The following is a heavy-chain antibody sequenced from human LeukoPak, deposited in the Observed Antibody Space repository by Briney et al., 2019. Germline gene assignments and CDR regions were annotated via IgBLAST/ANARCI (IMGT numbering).Heavy chain of an antibody. CDR3: ARGAIAAPVGY. CDR1: GYTFTSYY. J-gene: IGHJ4*02. D-gene: IGHD6-13*01. Sequence: ASVKVSCKASGYTFTSYYMHWVRQAPGQGLEWMGIINPSGGSTSYAQKFQGRVTMTRDTSISTAYMELSRLRSDDTAVYYCARGAIAAPVGYWGQGTLVTVSS. V-gene: IGHV1-46*01. CDR2: INPSGGST.